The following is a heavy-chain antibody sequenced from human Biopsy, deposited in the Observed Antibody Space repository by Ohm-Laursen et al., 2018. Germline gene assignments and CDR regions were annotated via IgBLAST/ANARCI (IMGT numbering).Heavy chain of an antibody. CDR3: ARDPYCSGGNCYSPLDH. Sequence: GSLRLSCTASGFTFGDYYMSWIRQAPGKGLEWLSYISGSGVTKMYADSVKGRFTVSRDNAKNSLYLEMNNLTVEDTAVYYCARDPYCSGGNCYSPLDHWGQGTLVTVSA. V-gene: IGHV3-11*01. J-gene: IGHJ4*02. CDR1: GFTFGDYY. D-gene: IGHD2-15*01. CDR2: ISGSGVTK.